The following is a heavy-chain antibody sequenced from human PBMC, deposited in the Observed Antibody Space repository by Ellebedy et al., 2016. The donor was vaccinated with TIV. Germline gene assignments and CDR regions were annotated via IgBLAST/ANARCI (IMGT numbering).Heavy chain of an antibody. CDR2: ISTNGGST. J-gene: IGHJ4*02. D-gene: IGHD3-10*01. V-gene: IGHV3-64D*06. Sequence: PGGSLRLSCSASGFTFSSYAMHWVRQAPGKGLEHLSTISTNGGSTFYVDSVKGRFTISRDNSKSTLYLQMSSLRPEDTAVYYCVKEYGPPSLFDYWGQGTLVTVSS. CDR3: VKEYGPPSLFDY. CDR1: GFTFSSYA.